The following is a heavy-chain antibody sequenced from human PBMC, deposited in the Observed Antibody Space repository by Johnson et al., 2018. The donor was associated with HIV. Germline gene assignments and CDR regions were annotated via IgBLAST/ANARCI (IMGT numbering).Heavy chain of an antibody. Sequence: QVQLVESGGGLFQPGGSLRLSCAASGFTFSDYYMSWIRQAPGEGLEWVSYISSRGSSIYYADSVKGRFTISRDNAKNSLYLQMNSLRAEDTAVYYCAKVFGELPDAFDIWGQGTMVTVSS. J-gene: IGHJ3*02. D-gene: IGHD1-26*01. CDR1: GFTFSDYY. CDR3: AKVFGELPDAFDI. V-gene: IGHV3-11*01. CDR2: ISSRGSSI.